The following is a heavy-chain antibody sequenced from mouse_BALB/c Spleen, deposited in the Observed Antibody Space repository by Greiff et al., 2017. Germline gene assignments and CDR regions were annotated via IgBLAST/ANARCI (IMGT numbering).Heavy chain of an antibody. CDR1: GYTFTSYV. CDR2: INPYNDGT. J-gene: IGHJ4*01. Sequence: VHVKQSGPELVKPGASVKMSCKASGYTFTSYVMHWVKQKPGQGLEWIGYINPYNDGTKYNEKFKGKATLTSDKSSSTAYMELSSLTSEDSAVYYCARGRVYYAMDYWGQGTSVTVSS. V-gene: IGHV1-14*01. CDR3: ARGRVYYAMDY.